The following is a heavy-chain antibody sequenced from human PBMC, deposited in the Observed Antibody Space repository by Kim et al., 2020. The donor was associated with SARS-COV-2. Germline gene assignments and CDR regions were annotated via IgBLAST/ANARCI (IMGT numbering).Heavy chain of an antibody. J-gene: IGHJ5*02. CDR2: IYHSGST. D-gene: IGHD1-26*01. CDR3: ARTSGSYYGDPGFDP. CDR1: GGSISSSNW. Sequence: SETLSLTCAVSGGSISSSNWWSWVRQPPGKGLEWIGEIYHSGSTNYNPSLKSRVTISVDKSKNQFSLKLSSVTAADTAVYYCARTSGSYYGDPGFDPWGQGTLVTVSS. V-gene: IGHV4-4*02.